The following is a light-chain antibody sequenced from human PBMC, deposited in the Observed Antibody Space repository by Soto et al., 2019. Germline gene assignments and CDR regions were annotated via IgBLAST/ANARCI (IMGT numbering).Light chain of an antibody. Sequence: QSVLTQPASVSGSPGQSITISCTGTSSDVGAYNYVSWYQQHPDKAPKLMIFEVSDRPSGVSNRFSGSKSGNTASLTISGLQAEDEADYYCSSYTSDISPYVFGTGTKVTVL. CDR3: SSYTSDISPYV. V-gene: IGLV2-14*01. CDR1: SSDVGAYNY. J-gene: IGLJ1*01. CDR2: EVS.